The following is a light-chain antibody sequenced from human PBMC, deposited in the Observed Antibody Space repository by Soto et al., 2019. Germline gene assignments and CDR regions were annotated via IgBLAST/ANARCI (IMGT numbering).Light chain of an antibody. V-gene: IGKV3-15*01. Sequence: EIAMTQSPATLSVSPGERATLSCRASQSVSSKLAWYQQKPGQAPRLLIYDASTRATGIPARFSGSGSGTEFTLTISSLQSEDFAVYYCQQYNNWLWTFGQGTKVDIK. CDR2: DAS. CDR3: QQYNNWLWT. J-gene: IGKJ1*01. CDR1: QSVSSK.